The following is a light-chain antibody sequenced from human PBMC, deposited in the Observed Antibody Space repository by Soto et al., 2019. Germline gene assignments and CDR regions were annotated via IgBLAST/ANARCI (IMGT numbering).Light chain of an antibody. V-gene: IGLV2-14*01. J-gene: IGLJ2*01. CDR1: SSDVGGYNY. CDR2: DVS. CDR3: SSYTSSSTAVV. Sequence: QSALTQPASVSGSPGQSITISCTGTSSDVGGYNYVSWYQQYPGKAPKLMIYDVSKRPSGVSNRFSGSKSGNTASLTISGLQAEDKADYYCSSYTSSSTAVVFGGGTKLTVL.